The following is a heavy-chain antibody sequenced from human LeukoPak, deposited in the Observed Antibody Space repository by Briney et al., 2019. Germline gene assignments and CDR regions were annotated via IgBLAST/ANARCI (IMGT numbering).Heavy chain of an antibody. D-gene: IGHD3-22*01. J-gene: IGHJ4*02. CDR1: GFTFSNYA. Sequence: GSLRLSCAASGFTFSNYAMNWVRKAPGRGLEWASSTAGSGINKDYADSVKGRFTISKDKSKNTLYLQMDNLRAEDTGVYFCARLPTFYYDSSGYHYDYWGQGTLVTVSS. CDR3: ARLPTFYYDSSGYHYDY. V-gene: IGHV3-23*01. CDR2: TAGSGINK.